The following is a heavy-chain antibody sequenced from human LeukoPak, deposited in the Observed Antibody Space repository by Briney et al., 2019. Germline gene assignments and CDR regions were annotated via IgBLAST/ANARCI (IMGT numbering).Heavy chain of an antibody. J-gene: IGHJ5*02. CDR1: GGSISSYY. CDR2: IYYSGST. CDR3: ANARGYGSGSPRYFDP. Sequence: PSETLSRTCTVSGGSISSYYWSWIRQPPGKGLEWIGYIYYSGSTNYNPSLKSRVTISVDTSKNQFSLKLSSVTAADTAVYYCANARGYGSGSPRYFDPWGQGTLVTVSS. V-gene: IGHV4-59*01. D-gene: IGHD3-10*01.